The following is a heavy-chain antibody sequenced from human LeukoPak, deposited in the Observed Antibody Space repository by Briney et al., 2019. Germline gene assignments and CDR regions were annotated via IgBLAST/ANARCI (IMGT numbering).Heavy chain of an antibody. Sequence: SETLSLTCAAYGGSFSGYYWSWIRQPPGKGLEWIGEINHSGSTNYNPSLKSRVTISVDTSKNQFSLKLSSVTAADTAVYYCARGRRTTGSYTSYFDYWGQGTLVTVSS. CDR3: ARGRRTTGSYTSYFDY. J-gene: IGHJ4*02. CDR2: INHSGST. D-gene: IGHD3-10*01. V-gene: IGHV4-34*01. CDR1: GGSFSGYY.